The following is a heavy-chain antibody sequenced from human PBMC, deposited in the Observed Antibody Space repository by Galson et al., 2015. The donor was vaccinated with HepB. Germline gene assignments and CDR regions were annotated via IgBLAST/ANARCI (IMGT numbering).Heavy chain of an antibody. V-gene: IGHV3-48*03. J-gene: IGHJ4*02. CDR3: ARRGYYFDY. Sequence: SLRLSCAASGFTFSSYEMNWVRQAPGKGLEWVSYISDSGSHIYYADSMKGRFTISRDNAKNSLYLQMNSLRAEDTAVYYCARRGYYFDYWGQGTLVTVSS. CDR2: ISDSGSHI. CDR1: GFTFSSYE. D-gene: IGHD3-16*01.